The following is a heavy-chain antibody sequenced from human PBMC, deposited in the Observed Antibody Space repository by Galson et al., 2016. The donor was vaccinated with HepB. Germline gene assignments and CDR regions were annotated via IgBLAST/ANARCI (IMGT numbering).Heavy chain of an antibody. CDR3: ARDVCAGDNCHHVLAF. Sequence: SVRVSCKASGYIFSTYGISWVRQAPGQGPEWMGRLNTYTGRTEYAQNVQDRFTVTTDASTTTVYMELRSLTSDDTAVYYCARDVCAGDNCHHVLAFWGQGTLVTVSS. CDR2: LNTYTGRT. V-gene: IGHV1-18*01. D-gene: IGHD2-21*01. CDR1: GYIFSTYG. J-gene: IGHJ4*02.